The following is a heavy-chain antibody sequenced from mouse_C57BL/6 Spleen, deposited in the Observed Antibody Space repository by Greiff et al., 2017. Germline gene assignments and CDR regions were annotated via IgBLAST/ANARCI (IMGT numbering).Heavy chain of an antibody. J-gene: IGHJ4*01. CDR3: ARTIDYAMDY. V-gene: IGHV1-64*01. CDR2: IHPNSGST. Sequence: QVQLQQPGAELVKPGASVKLSCTASGFTFTSYWMHWVKQRPGQGLEWIGMIHPNSGSTNYNEKFKSKATLTVDKSSSTAYMQLSSLTSEDSAVYYCARTIDYAMDYWGQGTSVTVSS. CDR1: GFTFTSYW.